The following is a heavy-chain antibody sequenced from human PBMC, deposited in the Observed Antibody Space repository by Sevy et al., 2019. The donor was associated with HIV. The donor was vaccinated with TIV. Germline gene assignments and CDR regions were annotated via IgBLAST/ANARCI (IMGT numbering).Heavy chain of an antibody. CDR1: GDSISSNKYY. CDR2: ISYGGST. V-gene: IGHV4-39*01. Sequence: SETLSLTCTVSGDSISSNKYYWAWIRQPPGKGLEWIGSISYGGSTYYNPSLQSRVTLSVDTCKNQFSLNLSSVTAADTAKYYCERRVAAAGQGNEYFQHWGRGTLVTVSS. J-gene: IGHJ1*01. D-gene: IGHD6-13*01. CDR3: ERRVAAAGQGNEYFQH.